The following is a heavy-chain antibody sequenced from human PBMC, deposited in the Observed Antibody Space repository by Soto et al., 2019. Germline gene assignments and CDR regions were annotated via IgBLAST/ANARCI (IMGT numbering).Heavy chain of an antibody. Sequence: SETLSLTCTVSGGSISSYYWSWIRQPPGKGLEWIGYIYYSGSTNYDPSLKSRVTISVDTSKNQFSLKLSSVTAADTAVDYCARDPDFWRGYLVWGQGTLVTVSS. CDR3: ARDPDFWRGYLV. CDR1: GGSISSYY. D-gene: IGHD3-3*01. CDR2: IYYSGST. J-gene: IGHJ4*02. V-gene: IGHV4-59*01.